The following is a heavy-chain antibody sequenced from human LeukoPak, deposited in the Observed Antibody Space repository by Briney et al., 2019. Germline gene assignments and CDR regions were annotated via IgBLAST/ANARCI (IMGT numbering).Heavy chain of an antibody. Sequence: GGSLRLSCAASGFTFSSYAMSWVRQAPGKGLERVSAISGSGGSTYYADSVKGRFTISRDNSKNTLYLQMNSLRAEDTAVYYCAKGVGYSYGPDPFDIWGQGTMVTVSS. D-gene: IGHD5-18*01. CDR3: AKGVGYSYGPDPFDI. CDR1: GFTFSSYA. CDR2: ISGSGGST. V-gene: IGHV3-23*01. J-gene: IGHJ3*02.